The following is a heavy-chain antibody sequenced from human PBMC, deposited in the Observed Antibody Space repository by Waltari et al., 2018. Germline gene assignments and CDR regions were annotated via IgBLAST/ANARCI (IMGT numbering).Heavy chain of an antibody. CDR2: INHSGST. CDR1: GGSFSGYY. J-gene: IGHJ4*02. Sequence: QVQLQQWGAGLLKPSETLSLTCAVYGGSFSGYYWSWMRQPPGKGLEWIGEINHSGSTNYNPSLKSRVTISVDTSKNQFSLKLSSVTAADTAVYYCARGSGGIAAASPFDYWGQGTLVTVSS. V-gene: IGHV4-34*01. CDR3: ARGSGGIAAASPFDY. D-gene: IGHD6-13*01.